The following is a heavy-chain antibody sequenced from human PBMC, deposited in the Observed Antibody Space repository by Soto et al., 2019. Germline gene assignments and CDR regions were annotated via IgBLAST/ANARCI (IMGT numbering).Heavy chain of an antibody. Sequence: QVQLQESGPGLVKPSQTLSLTCTVSGGSISSGGYYWNRIRQLPGKGLEWIGYIYYSGSTYYSPYLKSRVTISVDTSKNHFSLNVSSVTAADTAVYFCARGTGGYSFVTTRELDYWGQGTLATVSS. CDR3: ARGTGGYSFVTTRELDY. J-gene: IGHJ4*02. CDR1: GGSISSGGYY. V-gene: IGHV4-31*03. D-gene: IGHD5-18*01. CDR2: IYYSGST.